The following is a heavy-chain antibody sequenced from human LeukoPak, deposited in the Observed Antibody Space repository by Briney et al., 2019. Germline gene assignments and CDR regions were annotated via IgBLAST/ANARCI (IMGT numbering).Heavy chain of an antibody. CDR1: GFSLSTSGGG. Sequence: ASGPTLVKPTQTLTLTCTFSGFSLSTSGGGVGWIRQPPGKALECLALIYWIDDKRYSPSLKSRLTISQDTSKNLVVLRMTNMDPVDTATYYCAHRVVRGVINWFDPWGQGTLVTVSS. J-gene: IGHJ5*02. V-gene: IGHV2-5*01. CDR2: IYWIDDK. CDR3: AHRVVRGVINWFDP. D-gene: IGHD3-10*01.